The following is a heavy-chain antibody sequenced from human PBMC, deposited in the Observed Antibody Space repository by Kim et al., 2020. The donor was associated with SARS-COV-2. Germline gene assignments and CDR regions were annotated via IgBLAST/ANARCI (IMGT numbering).Heavy chain of an antibody. V-gene: IGHV3-48*02. Sequence: GGSLRLSCAASGFTFSRYSMNWVRQAPGKGLEWVSYISSSSTIYYADSVKGRFTISRDNAENSVSLQMISLRDEDTAVYFCARSGNFRIDYRGQGTLVTVSS. J-gene: IGHJ4*02. CDR3: ARSGNFRIDY. CDR2: ISSSSTI. CDR1: GFTFSRYS.